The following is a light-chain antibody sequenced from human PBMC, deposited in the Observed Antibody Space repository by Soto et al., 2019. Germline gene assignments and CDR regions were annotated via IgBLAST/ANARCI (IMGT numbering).Light chain of an antibody. CDR2: STS. Sequence: VLTQSPATLSVSPGERVTLSCRASQSVSSLLAWYQQKPGQAPRLLIYSTSTRATGIPARFSGSGSGTEFTLTISSPQSEDFAIYYCQQYHYWTYNIGQWT. CDR3: QQYHYWTYN. J-gene: IGKJ2*01. CDR1: QSVSSL. V-gene: IGKV3-15*01.